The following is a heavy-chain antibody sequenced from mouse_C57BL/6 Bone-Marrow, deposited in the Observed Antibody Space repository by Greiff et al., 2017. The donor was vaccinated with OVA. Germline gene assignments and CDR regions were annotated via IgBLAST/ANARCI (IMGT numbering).Heavy chain of an antibody. CDR1: GYSITSGYY. D-gene: IGHD1-1*01. Sequence: EVQLVESGPGLVKPSQSLSLTCSVTGYSITSGYYWNWIRQFPGNKLEWMGYISYDGSNNYNPSLKNRISITRDTSKNQFFLKLNSVTTEDTATYYCARDITTVVESWYFDVWGTGTTVTVSS. CDR2: ISYDGSN. J-gene: IGHJ1*03. V-gene: IGHV3-6*01. CDR3: ARDITTVVESWYFDV.